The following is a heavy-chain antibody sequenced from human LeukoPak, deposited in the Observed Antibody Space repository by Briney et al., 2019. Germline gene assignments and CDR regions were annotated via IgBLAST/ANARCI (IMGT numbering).Heavy chain of an antibody. V-gene: IGHV3-23*01. D-gene: IGHD5-18*01. CDR1: GFTFSSYA. CDR3: AIRRGYTFGDDF. J-gene: IGHJ4*02. CDR2: ISGSGSRT. Sequence: PGGSLRLSCAASGFTFSSYAMNWVRQAPGKGLEWVSGISGSGSRTYYADSVKGRFTISRDNSENTLYLQMNTLRGEDTAVYYCAIRRGYTFGDDFWGQGTLVTVSS.